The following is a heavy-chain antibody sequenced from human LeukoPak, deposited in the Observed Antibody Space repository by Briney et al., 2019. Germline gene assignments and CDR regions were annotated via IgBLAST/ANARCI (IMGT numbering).Heavy chain of an antibody. Sequence: SETLSLTCTVSGGSISSYYWSWIRQPPGKGLEWIGYIYYSGSTNYNPSLKSRVTISVDTSKNQFSLKLSSVTAAGTAVYYCARNSGSFQTYYFDYWGQGTLVTVSS. CDR1: GGSISSYY. CDR2: IYYSGST. D-gene: IGHD1-26*01. CDR3: ARNSGSFQTYYFDY. J-gene: IGHJ4*02. V-gene: IGHV4-59*01.